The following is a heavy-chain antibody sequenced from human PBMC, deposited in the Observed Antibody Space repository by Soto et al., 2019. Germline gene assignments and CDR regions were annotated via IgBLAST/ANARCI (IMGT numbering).Heavy chain of an antibody. Sequence: ASVKVSCKASGFTFTSSSVQWVRQARGQRLEWIGWIVVGSGNTNYAQKFQERVTITRDMSTSTAYMELSSLRSEDTAVYYCATVVTATGSDYWGQGTLVTVSS. CDR3: ATVVTATGSDY. CDR2: IVVGSGNT. V-gene: IGHV1-58*01. J-gene: IGHJ4*02. CDR1: GFTFTSSS. D-gene: IGHD2-21*02.